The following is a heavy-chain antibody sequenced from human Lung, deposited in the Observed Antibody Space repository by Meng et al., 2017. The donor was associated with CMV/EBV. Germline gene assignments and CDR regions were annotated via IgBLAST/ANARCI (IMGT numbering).Heavy chain of an antibody. CDR1: GFSFSSYA. Sequence: GGSLRLXXAASGFSFSSYATNWVRQAPGRGLEWVSLIYSGGSDTYYVDSVKGRFTISRDDSKNTLYLQMHSLAADDTAIYYCAKVYTSTNWGYYYGMDVWGQGTXVTVSS. D-gene: IGHD2-2*01. J-gene: IGHJ6*02. CDR3: AKVYTSTNWGYYYGMDV. V-gene: IGHV3-23*03. CDR2: IYSGGSDT.